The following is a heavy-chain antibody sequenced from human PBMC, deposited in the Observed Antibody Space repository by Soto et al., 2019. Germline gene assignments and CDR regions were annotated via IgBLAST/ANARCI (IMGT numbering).Heavy chain of an antibody. CDR1: GGSISSYY. J-gene: IGHJ6*02. Sequence: SETLSLTCTVSGGSISSYYWSWIRQPPGKGLEWIGYIYYSGSTNYNPSLKSRVTISVDTSKNQFSLKLSSVTAADTAVYYCARAAAGHYYYNGMDVWGQGTTVTVSS. V-gene: IGHV4-59*01. CDR3: ARAAAGHYYYNGMDV. CDR2: IYYSGST. D-gene: IGHD6-13*01.